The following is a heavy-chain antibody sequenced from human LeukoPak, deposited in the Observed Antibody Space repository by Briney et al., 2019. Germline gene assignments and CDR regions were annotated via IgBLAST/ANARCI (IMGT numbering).Heavy chain of an antibody. V-gene: IGHV3-23*01. D-gene: IGHD1-26*01. Sequence: GSLRLSCAASGFTFSNNAMSWVRQAPGKGLEWVSATSTSGGSAYYADSVKGRFTISRDNPKNTLYLQMDSLRADDTAVYYCARYSGSYYYPPAWDLWGQGTLVTVSS. CDR3: ARYSGSYYYPPAWDL. CDR1: GFTFSNNA. J-gene: IGHJ4*02. CDR2: TSTSGGSA.